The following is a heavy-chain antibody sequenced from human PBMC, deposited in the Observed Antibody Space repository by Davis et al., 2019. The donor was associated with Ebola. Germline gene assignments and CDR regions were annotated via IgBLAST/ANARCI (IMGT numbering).Heavy chain of an antibody. V-gene: IGHV3-23*01. CDR3: ARGGYYDSSGYSHAAFDI. J-gene: IGHJ3*02. CDR2: FGGSGGST. Sequence: GESLKISCAASGFPFSLFAMSWVRRAPGKGLLWVSSFGGSGGSTYYADSVKGRFTISRDNAKNSLYLQMNSLRAEDTAVYHCARGGYYDSSGYSHAAFDIWGQGTMVTVAS. CDR1: GFPFSLFA. D-gene: IGHD3-22*01.